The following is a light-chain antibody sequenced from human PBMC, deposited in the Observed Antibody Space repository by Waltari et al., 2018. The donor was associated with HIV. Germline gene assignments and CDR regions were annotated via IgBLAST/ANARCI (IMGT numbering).Light chain of an antibody. CDR3: QQRSNWLT. CDR2: DAS. CDR1: QTVGNH. J-gene: IGKJ4*01. Sequence: EIVLIHSPARLSLSPVGSATLSCRASQTVGNHLAWYQHKPGQAPRLLIYDASNRATGIPARFSGSGSGTEFTLTISSLEPEDFADYYCQQRSNWLTFGGGTKVEIK. V-gene: IGKV3-11*01.